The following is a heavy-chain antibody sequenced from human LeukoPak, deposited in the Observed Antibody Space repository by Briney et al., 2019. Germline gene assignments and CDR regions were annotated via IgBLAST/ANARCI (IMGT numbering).Heavy chain of an antibody. J-gene: IGHJ4*02. CDR3: ARFRSGYDLYYFDY. V-gene: IGHV4-59*01. D-gene: IGHD5-12*01. CDR2: IYYSGST. CDR1: GGSNSSYY. Sequence: SETLSLTRTVSGGSNSSYYWSWIRQPPGKGLEWIGYIYYSGSTNYNPSLKSRVTISVDTSKNQFSLKLTSVTAADTAVYYCARFRSGYDLYYFDYWGQGTLVTVSS.